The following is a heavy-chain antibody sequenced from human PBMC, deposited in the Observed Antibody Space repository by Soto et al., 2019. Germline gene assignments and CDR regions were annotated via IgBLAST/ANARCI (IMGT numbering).Heavy chain of an antibody. Sequence: PGGSLGLSFAASGFTFSIYAMRWVRQAPGEELEWVSGISGHGGNRYYADSVKGRFTISRDNDRNTLYLQLNSLRAEDTALYYCAKELHTSHTGSCYW. V-gene: IGHV3-23*01. J-gene: IGHJ4*01. CDR1: GFTFSIYA. D-gene: IGHD1-26*01. CDR2: ISGHGGNR. CDR3: AKELHTSHTGSCY.